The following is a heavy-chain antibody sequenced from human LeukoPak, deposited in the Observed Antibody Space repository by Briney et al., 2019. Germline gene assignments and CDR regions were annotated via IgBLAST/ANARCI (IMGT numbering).Heavy chain of an antibody. J-gene: IGHJ4*02. CDR2: ISTYNGNT. V-gene: IGHV1-18*01. Sequence: ASAKVSCKVSGYSFTSYDINWVRQAPGQGLEWMGWISTYNGNTNYTQKVQGRVTMTTDTSTSTAYMELRSLRSDDTAVYYCARECGWELRCFDYWGQGTLVTVSS. CDR3: ARECGWELRCFDY. D-gene: IGHD1-26*01. CDR1: GYSFTSYD.